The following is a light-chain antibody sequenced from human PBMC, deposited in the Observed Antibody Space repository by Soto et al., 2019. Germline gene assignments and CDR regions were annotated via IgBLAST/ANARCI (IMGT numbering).Light chain of an antibody. Sequence: EIVMTQSPATLSVSPGERATLSCRASQSVSSNLAWYQQKPGQAPRPLIYGASTRATSTPARVSGSGSGTEFTLTISSLQSEDFAVYYCRQYNNWWTFGQGTKVEIK. CDR3: RQYNNWWT. J-gene: IGKJ1*01. CDR1: QSVSSN. V-gene: IGKV3-15*01. CDR2: GAS.